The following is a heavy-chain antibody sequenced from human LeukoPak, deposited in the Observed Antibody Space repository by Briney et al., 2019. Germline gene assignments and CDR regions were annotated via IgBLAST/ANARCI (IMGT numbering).Heavy chain of an antibody. Sequence: GGSLRLSCAASGFTFSSYSMNWVRQAPGKGLEWVSYISSSSSTIYYADSVKGRFTISRDNAKNSLYLQMNSLRAEDTAVYYCARDPDIVVVPAAIRGGYMDVWGKGTTVTVSS. CDR3: ARDPDIVVVPAAIRGGYMDV. J-gene: IGHJ6*03. CDR2: ISSSSSTI. V-gene: IGHV3-48*01. D-gene: IGHD2-2*02. CDR1: GFTFSSYS.